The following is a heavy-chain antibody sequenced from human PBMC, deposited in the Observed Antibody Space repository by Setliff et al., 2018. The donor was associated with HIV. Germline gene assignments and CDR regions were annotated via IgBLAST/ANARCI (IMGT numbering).Heavy chain of an antibody. CDR2: ISGSGGST. CDR1: GMSFSNAW. D-gene: IGHD6-19*01. V-gene: IGHV3-23*01. J-gene: IGHJ4*02. Sequence: PGGSLRLSCAASGMSFSNAWMSWVRQVPGKGLEWVSAISGSGGSTYYADSVKGRFTISRDNSKNTLYLQMNSLRAEDTAVYYCAKGPGYSSGWYEVGYFDYWGQGTLVTVSS. CDR3: AKGPGYSSGWYEVGYFDY.